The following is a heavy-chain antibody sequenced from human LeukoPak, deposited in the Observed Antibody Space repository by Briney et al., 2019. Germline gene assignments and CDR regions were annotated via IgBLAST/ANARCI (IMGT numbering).Heavy chain of an antibody. V-gene: IGHV4-39*01. J-gene: IGHJ5*02. CDR1: GGSVSSSNYY. CDR3: ARQEGYSYDGSHLYWFDP. D-gene: IGHD3-22*01. CDR2: IYYSGST. Sequence: SETLSLTCSVSGGSVSSSNYYWGWIRQPPGRGLEWIGNIYYSGSTYYNPSLKSRVTMSVDTSKNQFSLKLSSVTAADTAVYYCARQEGYSYDGSHLYWFDPWGQGTLVTVSS.